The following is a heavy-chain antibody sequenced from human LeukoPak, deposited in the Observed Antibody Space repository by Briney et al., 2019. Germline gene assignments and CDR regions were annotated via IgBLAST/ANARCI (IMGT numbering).Heavy chain of an antibody. CDR1: GYTFTSYD. D-gene: IGHD3-22*01. V-gene: IGHV1-8*01. CDR2: MNPNSGNT. Sequence: ASVKVSCKASGYTFTSYDINWVRQATGQGLEWMGWMNPNSGNTGYAQKFQGRVTMTRNTSISTAYMELSSLRSEDTAVYYCARVLRGITMMGDYYYYGMDVWGQGTTVTVSS. J-gene: IGHJ6*02. CDR3: ARVLRGITMMGDYYYYGMDV.